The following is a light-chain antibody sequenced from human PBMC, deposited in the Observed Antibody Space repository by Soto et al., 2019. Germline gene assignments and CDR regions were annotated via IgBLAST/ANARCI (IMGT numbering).Light chain of an antibody. CDR3: QQYNNWPPRYT. CDR1: QSVSSN. Sequence: EIVRTQSPATLSVSPGERATLSCRARQSVSSNLAWYQQKPGQAPRLLIYGASTRATGIPARFSGSGSGTEFTLTISSLQSEDFAVYYCQQYNNWPPRYTFGQGTKLEIK. CDR2: GAS. V-gene: IGKV3-15*01. J-gene: IGKJ2*01.